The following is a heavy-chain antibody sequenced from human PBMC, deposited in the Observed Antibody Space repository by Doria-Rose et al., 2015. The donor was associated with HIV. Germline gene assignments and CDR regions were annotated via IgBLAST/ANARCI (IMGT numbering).Heavy chain of an antibody. Sequence: QAPGQSLEWMGWLNVGNGDPRYSRKFQDRVTITSDTSANTGYMALSSLRSEDTAVYYCARIHSLSSSSLGHWGQGTLVTVSS. V-gene: IGHV1-3*01. CDR3: ARIHSLSSSSLGH. CDR2: LNVGNGDP. J-gene: IGHJ4*02. D-gene: IGHD6-13*01.